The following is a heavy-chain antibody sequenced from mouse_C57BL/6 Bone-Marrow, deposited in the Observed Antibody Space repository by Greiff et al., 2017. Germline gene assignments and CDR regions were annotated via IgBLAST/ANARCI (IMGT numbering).Heavy chain of an antibody. D-gene: IGHD2-4*01. CDR3: ARRYDYEGFAY. Sequence: VQVVESGPGLVQPSQSLSITCTVSGFSLTSYGVHWVRQSPGKGLEWLGVIWSGGSTDYNAAFISRLSISKDNSKSQVFIKMNSLKADDTAIYYCARRYDYEGFAYWGQGTLVTVSA. V-gene: IGHV2-2*01. J-gene: IGHJ3*01. CDR2: IWSGGST. CDR1: GFSLTSYG.